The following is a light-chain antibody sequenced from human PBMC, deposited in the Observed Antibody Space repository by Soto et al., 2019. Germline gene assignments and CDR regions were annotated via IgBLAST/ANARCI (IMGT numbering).Light chain of an antibody. J-gene: IGKJ3*01. CDR2: GAS. V-gene: IGKV3-20*01. CDR3: QQYNSFSLFT. CDR1: QTTSPKY. Sequence: EIELTQSPGTLSLSPGESATLSCRVSQTTSPKYVAWYQQRRGLAPRLLVYGASKRAAGIPDRFRGSGSGSEFSLTISGLEPEDFATYYCQQYNSFSLFTFGPGTKVETK.